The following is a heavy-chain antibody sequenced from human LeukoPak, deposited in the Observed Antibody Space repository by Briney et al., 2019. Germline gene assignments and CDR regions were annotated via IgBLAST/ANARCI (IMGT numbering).Heavy chain of an antibody. CDR1: GFTFSASA. V-gene: IGHV3-73*01. Sequence: GGSLRLSCAASGFTFSASAVHWVRQASGKGLEWVGRIRSKVHSYATIYGASVKGRFTISRDDSKKTAYLQMNSLKTEDTAVYYCTRGDVTHFDYWGQGTLVTVSS. CDR3: TRGDVTHFDY. CDR2: IRSKVHSYAT. D-gene: IGHD3-10*01. J-gene: IGHJ4*02.